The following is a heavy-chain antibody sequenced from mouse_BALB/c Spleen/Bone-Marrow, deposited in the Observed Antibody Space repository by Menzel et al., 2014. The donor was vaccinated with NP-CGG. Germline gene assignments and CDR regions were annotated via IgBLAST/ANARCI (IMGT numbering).Heavy chain of an antibody. Sequence: EVQLQQSGAELVKPGASVKLSCTASGFNIKDTYMHWVKQRPEQGLEWIGRIDPANGNTKYDPKFQGKATITVDTSSNTAYLQLSSLTSEDTAVYYCAPYYYGSSSFAYWGQGTLVTVSA. J-gene: IGHJ3*01. CDR1: GFNIKDTY. V-gene: IGHV14-3*02. CDR3: APYYYGSSSFAY. D-gene: IGHD1-1*01. CDR2: IDPANGNT.